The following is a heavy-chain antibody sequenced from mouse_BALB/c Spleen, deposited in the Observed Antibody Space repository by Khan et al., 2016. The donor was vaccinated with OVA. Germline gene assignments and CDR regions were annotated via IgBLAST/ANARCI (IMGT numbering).Heavy chain of an antibody. CDR2: ISYNGNT. Sequence: EVQLQESGPGLVKPSQSLSLTCTVTGYSITSDYAWNWIRQFPGNKLEWMGYISYNGNTKYNPSLKSRISITRDTSKNQFFLQLNSVTPEDTATYYCARINGGDFDYWGQGTTLTVSS. J-gene: IGHJ2*01. CDR1: GYSITSDYA. V-gene: IGHV3-2*02. CDR3: ARINGGDFDY.